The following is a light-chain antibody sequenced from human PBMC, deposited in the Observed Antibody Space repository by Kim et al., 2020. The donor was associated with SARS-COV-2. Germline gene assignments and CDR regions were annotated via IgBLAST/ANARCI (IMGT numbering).Light chain of an antibody. CDR3: QQLNSDPLT. J-gene: IGKJ2*01. CDR1: QGISSY. CDR2: AAS. V-gene: IGKV1-9*01. Sequence: DIQLTQSPSFLSASVGDRVTITCRASQGISSYLAWYQQKPGKAPKLLIYAASTLQSGVPSRFSGSGSGTEFTLTISSLQPEDFATYYCQQLNSDPLTFGQGTKLEL.